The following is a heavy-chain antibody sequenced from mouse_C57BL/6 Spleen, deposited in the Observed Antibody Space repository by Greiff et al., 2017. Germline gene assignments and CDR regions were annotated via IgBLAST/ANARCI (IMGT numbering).Heavy chain of an antibody. CDR2: IDPSDSET. V-gene: IGHV1-52*01. CDR3: ARAYYGSSCYFDG. CDR1: GYTFTSYW. J-gene: IGHJ1*03. Sequence: QVQLQQPGAELVRPGSSVKLSCKASGYTFTSYWMHWVKQRPIQGLEWIGNIDPSDSETHYNQKFKDKATLTVDTSSSTAYMQLSSLTSEDSAVYYCARAYYGSSCYFDGWGTGTTVTVSS. D-gene: IGHD1-1*01.